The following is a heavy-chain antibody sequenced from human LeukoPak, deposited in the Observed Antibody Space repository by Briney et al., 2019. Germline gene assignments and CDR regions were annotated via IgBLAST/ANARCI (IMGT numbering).Heavy chain of an antibody. Sequence: SETLSLTCTVSGGSISSYYWSWIRQPPGKGLEWIGYIYYSGSTNYNPSLKSRVTISVDTSKNQFSLKLSSVTAADTAVYYCARGGSYSSGWYGSDYWGQGTLVTVSS. D-gene: IGHD6-19*01. CDR2: IYYSGST. CDR3: ARGGSYSSGWYGSDY. CDR1: GGSISSYY. V-gene: IGHV4-59*01. J-gene: IGHJ4*02.